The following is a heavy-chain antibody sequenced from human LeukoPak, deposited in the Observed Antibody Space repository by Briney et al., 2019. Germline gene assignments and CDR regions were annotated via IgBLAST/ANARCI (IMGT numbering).Heavy chain of an antibody. CDR1: GGSISSYY. J-gene: IGHJ4*02. CDR3: ARDYGDHRVDY. D-gene: IGHD4-17*01. CDR2: IYYSGST. Sequence: SSETLSLTCTVSGGSISSYYWSWIRQPPGKGLEWIGYIYYSGSTNYNPSLKSRITISIDTSKKQFALKLSSVTAADTAVYYCARDYGDHRVDYWGQGTLVTVSS. V-gene: IGHV4-59*12.